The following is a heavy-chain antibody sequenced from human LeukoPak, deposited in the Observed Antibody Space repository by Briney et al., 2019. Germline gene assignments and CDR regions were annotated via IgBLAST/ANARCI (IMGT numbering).Heavy chain of an antibody. J-gene: IGHJ4*02. D-gene: IGHD3-10*01. V-gene: IGHV3-30-3*01. CDR1: GFTFSSYA. CDR2: ISYDGSNK. Sequence: GGSLRLSCAASGFTFSSYAMHWVRQAPGKGLEWVAVISYDGSNKYYADSVKGRFTISRDNFKNTLYLQMNSLRAEDTAVYYCASLVTIKVVGWGQGTLVTVSS. CDR3: ASLVTIKVVG.